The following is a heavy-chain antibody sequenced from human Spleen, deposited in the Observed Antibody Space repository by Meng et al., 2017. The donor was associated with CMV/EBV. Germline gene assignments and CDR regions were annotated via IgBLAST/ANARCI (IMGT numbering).Heavy chain of an antibody. CDR2: IRSDATER. Sequence: GGSLRLSCTASVFIFSNYWMSWVRQAPGKGLEWVANIRSDATERNYVDSLKGRFTISRDNAKNALYLQMNSLRVEDTALYHCVRVGPGPGGAFDLWGQGKMVTVSS. D-gene: IGHD3-10*01. CDR3: VRVGPGPGGAFDL. CDR1: VFIFSNYW. V-gene: IGHV3-7*02. J-gene: IGHJ3*01.